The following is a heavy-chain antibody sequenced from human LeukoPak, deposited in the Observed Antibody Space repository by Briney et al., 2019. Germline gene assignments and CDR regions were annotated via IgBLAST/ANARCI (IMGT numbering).Heavy chain of an antibody. V-gene: IGHV7-4-1*02. CDR2: VNTNTGNP. J-gene: IGHJ3*02. CDR1: GYTFTSYA. D-gene: IGHD4-17*01. CDR3: ARSGDYVEYHDAFDI. Sequence: ASVKVSCKASGYTFTSYAMNWVRQAPGQGLEWMGWVNTNTGNPTYAQGFTGRFVFSLDTSVSTAYLQISSLKAEDTAVYYCARSGDYVEYHDAFDIWGQGTMVTVSS.